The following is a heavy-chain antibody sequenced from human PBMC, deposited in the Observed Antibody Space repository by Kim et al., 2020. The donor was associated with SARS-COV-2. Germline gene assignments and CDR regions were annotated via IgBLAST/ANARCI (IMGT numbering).Heavy chain of an antibody. Sequence: PSLKSRITLTVATSQNQFSLKLSSLTAADTAVYYCARRLGSSGWYAYFDYWGQGTLVTVSS. CDR3: ARRLGSSGWYAYFDY. D-gene: IGHD6-19*01. V-gene: IGHV4-34*13. J-gene: IGHJ4*02.